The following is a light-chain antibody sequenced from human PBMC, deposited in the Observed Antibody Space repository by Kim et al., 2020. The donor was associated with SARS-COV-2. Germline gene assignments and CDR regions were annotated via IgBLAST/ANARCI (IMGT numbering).Light chain of an antibody. CDR3: QQYVSSPYT. CDR1: LSVSKSY. J-gene: IGKJ2*01. CDR2: GVS. Sequence: LSAGARGTRACRASLSVSKSYLAWCKQIPSLAPRLLIYGVSSRATGIADRFSGSGSGTDFTFTICRLEPEDFAVYYCQQYVSSPYTFGQETKLEI. V-gene: IGKV3-20*01.